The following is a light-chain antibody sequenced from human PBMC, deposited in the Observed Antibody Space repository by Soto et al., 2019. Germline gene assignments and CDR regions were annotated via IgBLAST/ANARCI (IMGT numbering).Light chain of an antibody. Sequence: DIQMTQSPSTLSASVGDRVTITCRASQSISSWLAWYQQKPGKAPKLLIYKASTLESGVTSRFSGSGSGTEFTLTISSLQPDDLATYFCQQYSSYSTFGQGTKLEIK. CDR1: QSISSW. J-gene: IGKJ2*01. CDR3: QQYSSYST. CDR2: KAS. V-gene: IGKV1-5*03.